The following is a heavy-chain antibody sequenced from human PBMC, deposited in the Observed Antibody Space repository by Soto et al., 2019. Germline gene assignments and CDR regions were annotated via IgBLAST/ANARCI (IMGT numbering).Heavy chain of an antibody. J-gene: IGHJ4*02. CDR2: IYYSGST. CDR1: GGSVSSGSYY. Sequence: SETLSLTCTVSGGSVSSGSYYWSWIRQPPGKGLEWIGYIYYSGSTNYNPSLKSRVTISVDTSKNQFSLKLSSVTAADTAVYYCARDSVAAAGTGGFDYWGQGTLGTVSS. CDR3: ARDSVAAAGTGGFDY. D-gene: IGHD6-13*01. V-gene: IGHV4-61*01.